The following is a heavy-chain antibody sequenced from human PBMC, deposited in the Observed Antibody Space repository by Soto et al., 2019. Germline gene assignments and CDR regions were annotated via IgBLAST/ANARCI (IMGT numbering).Heavy chain of an antibody. V-gene: IGHV3-73*01. Sequence: GGSLRLSCAASGFTFSGSAMHWVRQASGKGLEWVGRIRSKANSYATAYAASVKGRFTISRDDSKNTAYLQMNSLKTEDTAVYYCTRPRYDYVWGSYRIDYWGQGTLVTVSS. CDR1: GFTFSGSA. D-gene: IGHD3-16*02. J-gene: IGHJ4*02. CDR2: IRSKANSYAT. CDR3: TRPRYDYVWGSYRIDY.